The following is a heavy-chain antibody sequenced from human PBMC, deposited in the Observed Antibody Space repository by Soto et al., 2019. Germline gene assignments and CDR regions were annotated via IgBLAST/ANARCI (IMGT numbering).Heavy chain of an antibody. D-gene: IGHD2-21*02. J-gene: IGHJ6*02. Sequence: QITLKESGPALVKPTQTLTLTCTISGFSLSTGGVGVGWIRQPPGKALEWLALIYWDDDKRYSPSLRSRLTITKDTSKNQVVPTMTNSDPVDTATYYCAHSRCGGDCLQSYSSHYYYGMDVWGQGTTVTVSS. CDR3: AHSRCGGDCLQSYSSHYYYGMDV. CDR1: GFSLSTGGVG. CDR2: IYWDDDK. V-gene: IGHV2-5*02.